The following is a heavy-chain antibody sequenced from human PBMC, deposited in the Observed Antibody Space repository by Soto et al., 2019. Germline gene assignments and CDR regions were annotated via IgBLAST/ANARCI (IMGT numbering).Heavy chain of an antibody. CDR2: INHSGST. CDR1: GGSFSGYY. J-gene: IGHJ5*02. Sequence: QVQLQQWGAGLLKPSETLSLTCAVYGGSFSGYYWSWIRQPPGKGLEWIGEINHSGSTNYNPSLKSRITISVGQSKNQLSRKLSSVTAPEPAVYYCARGQSRQLWSTWGQGTLVTGSS. V-gene: IGHV4-34*01. D-gene: IGHD5-18*01. CDR3: ARGQSRQLWST.